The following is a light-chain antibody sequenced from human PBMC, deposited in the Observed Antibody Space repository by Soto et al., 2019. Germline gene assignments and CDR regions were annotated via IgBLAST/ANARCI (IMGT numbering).Light chain of an antibody. V-gene: IGKV3-11*01. CDR3: QQCTNWPPEVT. J-gene: IGKJ4*01. CDR1: QYINTR. Sequence: EIVLTQSPATLSSFPGDRVTLSCRASQYINTRLAWYQHRPGQAPRLLIYQTSLRAAGIPARFSASGSGTDFTLTIGSLEPEDFAVYYCQQCTNWPPEVTFGGGTKVDI. CDR2: QTS.